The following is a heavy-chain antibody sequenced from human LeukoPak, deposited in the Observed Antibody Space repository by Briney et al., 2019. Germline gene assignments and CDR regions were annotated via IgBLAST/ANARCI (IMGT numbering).Heavy chain of an antibody. J-gene: IGHJ4*02. CDR3: ANGYNYGLDY. D-gene: IGHD5-18*01. CDR1: GFTFSSSA. V-gene: IGHV3-23*01. Sequence: GGSLRLSCAASGFTFSSSAMSWVRQAPGKGLKWVSGISTSGGSTYYSDSVKGRFTISRDNSKNTLYLQMNSLRAEDTAVYYCANGYNYGLDYWGQGTLVTISS. CDR2: ISTSGGST.